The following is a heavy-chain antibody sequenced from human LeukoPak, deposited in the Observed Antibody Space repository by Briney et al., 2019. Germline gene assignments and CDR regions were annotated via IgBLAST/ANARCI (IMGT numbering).Heavy chain of an antibody. Sequence: RASEPLSLTCAVSGGSISSSNWWSWVRPPPGKGLEWIGEIYHSGSTNYNPSLKSRVTISVDKSKNQFSLKLSSVTAADTAVYYCARGIAVAGNYFDYWGQGTLVSVSS. D-gene: IGHD6-19*01. CDR2: IYHSGST. J-gene: IGHJ4*02. CDR3: ARGIAVAGNYFDY. CDR1: GGSISSSNW. V-gene: IGHV4-4*02.